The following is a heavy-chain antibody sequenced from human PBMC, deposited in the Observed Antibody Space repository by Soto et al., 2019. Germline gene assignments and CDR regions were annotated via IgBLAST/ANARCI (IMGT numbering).Heavy chain of an antibody. CDR1: GYSVLSYG. D-gene: IGHD2-8*01. V-gene: IGHV1-18*01. J-gene: IGHJ4*02. Sequence: QVQLLQSGPEGKKPGASVKVSCTASGYSVLSYGFSWVRQAPGQGLEWMGYINTETGNTFYAQRLQGRVTMTTNISTNTAYMELRRLTSDGTAVYFCVRDRPNSNLDFWGQGTLITISS. CDR2: INTETGNT. CDR3: VRDRPNSNLDF.